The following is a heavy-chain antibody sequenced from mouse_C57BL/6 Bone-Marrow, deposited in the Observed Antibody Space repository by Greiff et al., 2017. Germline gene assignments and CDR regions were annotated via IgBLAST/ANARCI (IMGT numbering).Heavy chain of an antibody. J-gene: IGHJ3*01. Sequence: EVKLVESGGGLVKPGGSLKLSCAASGFTFSSDSLSLCRQTPEKRLVWGATISDGGSYTYYPDNVQGRFTISRDNAKNQLYLQMSHVKSEDTAMYYCARDYYGSSDGAYWGQGTLVTVSA. CDR2: ISDGGSYT. CDR1: GFTFSSDS. D-gene: IGHD1-1*01. V-gene: IGHV5-4*01. CDR3: ARDYYGSSDGAY.